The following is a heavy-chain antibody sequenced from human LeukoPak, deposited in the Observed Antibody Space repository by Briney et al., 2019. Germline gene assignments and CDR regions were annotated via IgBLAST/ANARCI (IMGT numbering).Heavy chain of an antibody. J-gene: IGHJ3*02. D-gene: IGHD6-19*01. Sequence: GGSLRLSCAASGFTFDDYAMHWVRQAPGKGLEWVSGISWNSGSIGYADSVKGRFTISRDNAKNSLYLQMNSLRAEDMALYYCAKPYSSGWYGAFDIWGQGTMVTVSS. CDR3: AKPYSSGWYGAFDI. CDR1: GFTFDDYA. CDR2: ISWNSGSI. V-gene: IGHV3-9*03.